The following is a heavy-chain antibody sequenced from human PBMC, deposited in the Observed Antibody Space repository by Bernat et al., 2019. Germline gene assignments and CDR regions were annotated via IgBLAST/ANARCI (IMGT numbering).Heavy chain of an antibody. CDR1: GFTFSSYG. CDR3: AKDTIFGVVKNYYGMDV. Sequence: QVQLVESGGGVVQPGRSLRLSCAASGFTFSSYGMHWVRQAPGKGLAWVAVISYDGSNQYYADSVKGRFNISRDNSKNTLYLQMNSLRAEDTAVYYCAKDTIFGVVKNYYGMDVWGQGTTVTVSS. J-gene: IGHJ6*02. D-gene: IGHD3-3*01. V-gene: IGHV3-30*18. CDR2: ISYDGSNQ.